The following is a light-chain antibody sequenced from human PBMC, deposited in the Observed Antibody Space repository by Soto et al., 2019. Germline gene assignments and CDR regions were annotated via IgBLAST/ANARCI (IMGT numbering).Light chain of an antibody. Sequence: EIVMTQSPATLSVSPGEGATLSWRASQSVGNKLAWYQQKPGQPPSLLIYDTSTRAAAVPARFSGSGSGTAFTLTITGLQSEDFAVYYCQQYYSWPLFGPGTKVEI. J-gene: IGKJ3*01. CDR1: QSVGNK. V-gene: IGKV3-15*01. CDR3: QQYYSWPL. CDR2: DTS.